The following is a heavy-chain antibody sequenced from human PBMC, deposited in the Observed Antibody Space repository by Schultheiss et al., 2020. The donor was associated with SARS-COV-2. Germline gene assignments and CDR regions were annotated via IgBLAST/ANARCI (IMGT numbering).Heavy chain of an antibody. Sequence: SETLSLTCTVSGGSISSGSYYWGWIRQPPGKGLEWIGEINHSGSTNYNPSLKSRVTISVDTSKNQFSLKLSSVTAADTAVYYCARRASHTPFDYWGQGTLVTVSS. CDR2: INHSGST. CDR3: ARRASHTPFDY. CDR1: GGSISSGSYY. D-gene: IGHD2-2*01. J-gene: IGHJ4*02. V-gene: IGHV4-39*07.